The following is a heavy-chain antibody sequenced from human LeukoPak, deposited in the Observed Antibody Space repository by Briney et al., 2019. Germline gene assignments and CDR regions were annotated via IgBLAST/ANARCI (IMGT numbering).Heavy chain of an antibody. CDR1: GYTFTSYG. D-gene: IGHD3-16*01. CDR3: ARDRLTFGSYANDAFDI. CDR2: ISAYNGNT. V-gene: IGHV1-18*01. Sequence: RWASVKVSCKASGYTFTSYGISWVRQAPGQGLEWMGWISAYNGNTNYAQKLRGRVTMTTDTSTSTAYMELRSLRSDDTAVYYCARDRLTFGSYANDAFDIWGQGTMVTVSS. J-gene: IGHJ3*02.